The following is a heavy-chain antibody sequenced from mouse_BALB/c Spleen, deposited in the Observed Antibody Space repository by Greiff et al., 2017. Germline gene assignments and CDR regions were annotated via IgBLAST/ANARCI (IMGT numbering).Heavy chain of an antibody. CDR1: GYAFSSYW. D-gene: IGHD1-1*01. V-gene: IGHV1-80*01. CDR3: ARSRDYYGSSYGY. J-gene: IGHJ2*01. Sequence: VQLQQSGAELVRPGSSVKISCKASGYAFSSYWMNWVKQRPGQGLEWIGQIYPGDGDTNYNGKFKGKATLTADKSSSTAYMQLSSLTSEDSAVYFCARSRDYYGSSYGYWGQGTTLTVSS. CDR2: IYPGDGDT.